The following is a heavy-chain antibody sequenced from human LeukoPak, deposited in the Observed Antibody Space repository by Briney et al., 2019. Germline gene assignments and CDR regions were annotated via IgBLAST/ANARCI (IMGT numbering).Heavy chain of an antibody. CDR2: IKQDGSEK. J-gene: IGHJ4*02. V-gene: IGHV3-7*01. D-gene: IGHD5-12*01. Sequence: GGSLRLSCAASGFNFSSYWMSWVRQAPGKGLEWVANIKQDGSEKYYVDSVKGRFTISRDNAKNSLYLQMNSLRAEDTAVYYCARESYSGDDWGFDYWGQGILVTVSS. CDR1: GFNFSSYW. CDR3: ARESYSGDDWGFDY.